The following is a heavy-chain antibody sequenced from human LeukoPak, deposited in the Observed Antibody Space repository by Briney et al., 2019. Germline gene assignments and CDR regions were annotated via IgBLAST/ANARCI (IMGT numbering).Heavy chain of an antibody. CDR1: GFTFSSYS. CDR3: ARDPTPYYYDSSGYPDY. D-gene: IGHD3-22*01. Sequence: PGGSLRLSCAASGFTFSSYSMNWVRQAPGKGLEWVSSISSSSSYIYYADSVKGRFTISRDNARNSLYLQMNSLRAEDTAVYYCARDPTPYYYDSSGYPDYWGQGTLVTVSS. V-gene: IGHV3-21*01. CDR2: ISSSSSYI. J-gene: IGHJ4*02.